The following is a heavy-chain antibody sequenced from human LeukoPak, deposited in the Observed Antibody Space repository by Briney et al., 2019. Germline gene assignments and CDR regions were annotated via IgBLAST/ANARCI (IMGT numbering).Heavy chain of an antibody. J-gene: IGHJ4*02. CDR3: AKSALKGIAAAGTWYFDY. CDR1: GFTFSSYA. D-gene: IGHD6-13*01. V-gene: IGHV3-23*01. Sequence: GGSLRLSCAASGFTFSSYAMSWVRQAPGKGVEWVSAISGSGGSTYYADSVKGRFTISRDNSKNTLYLQMNSLRAEDTAVYYCAKSALKGIAAAGTWYFDYWGQGTLVTVSS. CDR2: ISGSGGST.